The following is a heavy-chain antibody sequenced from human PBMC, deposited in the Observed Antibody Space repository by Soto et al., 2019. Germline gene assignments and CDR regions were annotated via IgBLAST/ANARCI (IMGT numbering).Heavy chain of an antibody. V-gene: IGHV1-58*01. CDR2: IVVGSGNT. CDR1: GFTFTSSA. Sequence: QMQLVQSGPEVKKPGTSVKVSCKASGFTFTSSAVQWVRQARGQRLEWIGWIVVGSGNTNYAQKFQERVTITRDMSTITAYMELSSLRSEDTAVYYCAADTPGIAAATTWWGQGTLVTVSS. CDR3: AADTPGIAAATTW. D-gene: IGHD6-13*01. J-gene: IGHJ4*02.